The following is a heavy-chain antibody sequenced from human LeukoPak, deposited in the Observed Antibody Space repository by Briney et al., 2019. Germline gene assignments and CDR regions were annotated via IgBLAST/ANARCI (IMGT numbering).Heavy chain of an antibody. J-gene: IGHJ4*02. D-gene: IGHD5-12*01. Sequence: SETLSLTCTVSGHSISSYYWSWIRQPAGKGLEWIGRMYASGNTNYSPSLKSRVTISVDTSKNQFSLKLSSVTAADTAVYYCASGQNREYSGYVAWGQGTLVTVSS. CDR3: ASGQNREYSGYVA. V-gene: IGHV4-4*07. CDR1: GHSISSYY. CDR2: MYASGNT.